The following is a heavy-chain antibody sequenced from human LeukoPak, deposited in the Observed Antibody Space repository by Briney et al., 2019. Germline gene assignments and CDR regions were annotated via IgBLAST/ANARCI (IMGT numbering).Heavy chain of an antibody. CDR3: ARDDYGDYALGHFDY. Sequence: SETLSLTCTVSGGSISSSSYYWGWIRQPPGKGLEWIGSIYYSGSTYYNPSLKSRVTISVDTSKNQFSLKLSSVTAADTAVYYCARDDYGDYALGHFDYWGQGTLVTVSS. D-gene: IGHD4-17*01. CDR1: GGSISSSSYY. V-gene: IGHV4-39*02. CDR2: IYYSGST. J-gene: IGHJ4*02.